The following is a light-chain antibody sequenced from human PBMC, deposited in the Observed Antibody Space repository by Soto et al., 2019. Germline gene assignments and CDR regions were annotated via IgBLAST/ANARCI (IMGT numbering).Light chain of an antibody. Sequence: QSVLTQPGSVSGSPGQSITISCTGTSRDVGGYNYVSWYHQHPGKAPKLMIYEVSNRPSGVSNRFSGSKSGKTASLTISGLQAEDEGDYYCSSYTGSSTLLFGGGTKLTVL. V-gene: IGLV2-14*01. CDR1: SRDVGGYNY. CDR3: SSYTGSSTLL. CDR2: EVS. J-gene: IGLJ2*01.